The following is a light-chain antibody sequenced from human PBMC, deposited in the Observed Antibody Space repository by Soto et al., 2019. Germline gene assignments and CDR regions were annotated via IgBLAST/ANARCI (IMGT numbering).Light chain of an antibody. V-gene: IGKV1-39*01. J-gene: IGKJ1*01. CDR2: AAS. CDR3: QQSYSTPWT. CDR1: QGIRNY. Sequence: DIQMTQSPSSLSASVGARVNITCRASQGIRNYLAWYQQKPGKVPTLLIYAASSLQSGVPSRFSGSGSGTDFTLTISSLQPEDFATYYCQQSYSTPWTFGQGTKVDIK.